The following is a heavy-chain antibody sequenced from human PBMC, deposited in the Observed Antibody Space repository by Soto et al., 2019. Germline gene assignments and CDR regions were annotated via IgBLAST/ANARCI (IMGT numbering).Heavy chain of an antibody. Sequence: QVQLQESGPGLVKPSGTLSLTCAVSGGSISSSNWWSWVRQPPGKGLEWIGEIYHSGSTNYNPPLKSRVTISVDKSKNQFSLKLSSVTAADTAVYYCARDTRIAAAGTYYYYGMDVWGQGTTVTVSS. CDR1: GGSISSSNW. CDR2: IYHSGST. D-gene: IGHD6-13*01. V-gene: IGHV4-4*02. J-gene: IGHJ6*02. CDR3: ARDTRIAAAGTYYYYGMDV.